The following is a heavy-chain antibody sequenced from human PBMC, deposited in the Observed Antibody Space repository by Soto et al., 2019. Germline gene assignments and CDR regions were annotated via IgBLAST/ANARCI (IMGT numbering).Heavy chain of an antibody. Sequence: EVQLVESGGGLVQPGGPLRLSCAASGFTFSDHYMDWVRQAPGKGLEWVARIKNNANSYAIEYAASVKGRFTISRDDSKKSLYLQMNSLINEDTAIYYCVRVKLGAQRLKAFDAWGQGTMVTVSS. CDR1: GFTFSDHY. V-gene: IGHV3-72*01. CDR2: IKNNANSYAI. D-gene: IGHD7-27*01. J-gene: IGHJ3*01. CDR3: VRVKLGAQRLKAFDA.